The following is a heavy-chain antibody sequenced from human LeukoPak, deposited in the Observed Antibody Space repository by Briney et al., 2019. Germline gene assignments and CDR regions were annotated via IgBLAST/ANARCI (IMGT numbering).Heavy chain of an antibody. V-gene: IGHV4-31*03. J-gene: IGHJ4*02. CDR3: ARYYCAGSNCPGVDC. D-gene: IGHD2-21*01. Sequence: SETLSLTCTVSGGSISSGGYYWGWIRQPPGKGLEWIGYIYYSGSTYYNPSLKSRVTISVDTSKNQFSLKLSSVTAADTAVYYCARYYCAGSNCPGVDCWGRGTLVTVSS. CDR2: IYYSGST. CDR1: GGSISSGGYY.